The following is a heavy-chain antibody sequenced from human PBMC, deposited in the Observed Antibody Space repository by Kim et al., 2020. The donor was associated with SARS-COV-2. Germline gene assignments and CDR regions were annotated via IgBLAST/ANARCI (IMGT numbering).Heavy chain of an antibody. V-gene: IGHV4-39*07. CDR1: GGSIRSSSYY. J-gene: IGHJ4*02. Sequence: SETLSLTCTVSGGSIRSSSYYWGWIRQPPGKGLEWIGSIYSSGSTYYNPSLKSRVTISVDTSKNQFSLKLSSVTAADTAVYYCAREGPEYSSSLDYWGQGTLVTVSS. D-gene: IGHD6-6*01. CDR3: AREGPEYSSSLDY. CDR2: IYSSGST.